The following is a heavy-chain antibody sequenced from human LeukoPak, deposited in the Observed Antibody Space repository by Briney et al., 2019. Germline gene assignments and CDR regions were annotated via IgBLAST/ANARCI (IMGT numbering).Heavy chain of an antibody. CDR2: ISAYNGNT. CDR3: ARRIHYYDSSGYFPDY. CDR1: GYTFTSYG. V-gene: IGHV1-18*01. Sequence: ASVKVSCKASGYTFTSYGISWVRQAPGQGLEWMGWISAYNGNTNYAQKLQGRVTMTTDTSTSTAYMELRSLRSDDTAVYYCARRIHYYDSSGYFPDYWGQGILVTVSS. J-gene: IGHJ4*02. D-gene: IGHD3-22*01.